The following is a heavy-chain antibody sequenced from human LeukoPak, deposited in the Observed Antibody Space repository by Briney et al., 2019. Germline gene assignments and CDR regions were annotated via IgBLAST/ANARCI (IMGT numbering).Heavy chain of an antibody. Sequence: GGSLRLSCAASGFTFNNYAMSWVRQAPGKGLEWVSAISGSDAGTYYADSVKGRFTISRDNSKNTLYLQMNSLRAEDAAVYYCAKDGGHYFDYWGQGTLVTVSS. D-gene: IGHD6-25*01. V-gene: IGHV3-23*01. CDR2: ISGSDAGT. J-gene: IGHJ4*02. CDR3: AKDGGHYFDY. CDR1: GFTFNNYA.